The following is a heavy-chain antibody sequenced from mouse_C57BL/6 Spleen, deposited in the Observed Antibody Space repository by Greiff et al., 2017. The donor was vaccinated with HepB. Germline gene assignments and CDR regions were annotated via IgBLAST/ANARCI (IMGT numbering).Heavy chain of an antibody. V-gene: IGHV5-4*01. CDR2: ISDGGSYT. CDR3: AREGKDGYYKGYFDY. CDR1: GFTFSSYA. Sequence: EVMLVESGGGLVKPGGSLKLSCAASGFTFSSYAMSWVRQTPEKRLEWVATISDGGSYTYYPDNVKGRFTIARDNAKNNLYLQMSHLKSEDTAMYYGAREGKDGYYKGYFDYWGQGTTLTVSS. J-gene: IGHJ2*01. D-gene: IGHD2-3*01.